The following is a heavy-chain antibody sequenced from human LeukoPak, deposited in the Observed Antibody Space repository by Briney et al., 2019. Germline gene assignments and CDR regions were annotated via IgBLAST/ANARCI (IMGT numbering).Heavy chain of an antibody. CDR1: GFIVSSTY. CDR3: ARQVTVGSFFDY. J-gene: IGHJ4*02. Sequence: GGSLRLSCAASGFIVSSTYMNWVRQAPGKGLEWISSISSSSSYIYYADSVKGRFTISRDNAKNSLYLQMNSLRAEDTAVYYCARQVTVGSFFDYWGQGTLVTVSS. CDR2: ISSSSSYI. V-gene: IGHV3-21*01. D-gene: IGHD2-21*02.